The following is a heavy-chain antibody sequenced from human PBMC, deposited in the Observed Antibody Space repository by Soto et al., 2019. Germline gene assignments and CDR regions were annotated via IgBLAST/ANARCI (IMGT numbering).Heavy chain of an antibody. CDR1: GFTFSNAW. V-gene: IGHV3-15*07. J-gene: IGHJ5*02. CDR3: TTDPLFQALWLSWFDP. CDR2: IKSKTDGGTT. Sequence: GGSLRLSCAASGFTFSNAWMNWVRQAPGKGLEWVGRIKSKTDGGTTDYAAPVKGRFTISRDDSKNTLYLQMNSLKTEDTAVYYCTTDPLFQALWLSWFDPWGQGTLVTVSS. D-gene: IGHD2-21*01.